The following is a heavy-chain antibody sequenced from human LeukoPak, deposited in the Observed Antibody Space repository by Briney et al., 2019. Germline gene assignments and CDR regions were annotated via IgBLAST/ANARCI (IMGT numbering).Heavy chain of an antibody. Sequence: SETLSLTCTVSGGSISSYYWTWIRQPPGKGLEWIGYIYYSGSTNYNPSLKSRVTISVDTSKNQFSLKLSSVTAADTAVYYCARLWYSSGWYANYFDYWGQGTLVTVSS. CDR2: IYYSGST. V-gene: IGHV4-59*08. CDR1: GGSISSYY. J-gene: IGHJ4*02. CDR3: ARLWYSSGWYANYFDY. D-gene: IGHD6-19*01.